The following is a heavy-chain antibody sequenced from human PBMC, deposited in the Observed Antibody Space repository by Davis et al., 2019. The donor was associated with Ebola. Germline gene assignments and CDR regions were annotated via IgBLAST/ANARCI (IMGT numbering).Heavy chain of an antibody. CDR3: AKDKGDVVVMVPANLFDP. D-gene: IGHD2-15*01. CDR2: ISSGGDTSSYTDTT. V-gene: IGHV3-23*01. J-gene: IGHJ5*02. Sequence: GESLKISCVVSGFTFSNYAMNWVRQAPGKGLEWVSAISSGGDTSSYTDTTYYVDSVKGRFTISRDNSKNTVLLEMNSLRVEDTAVYYCAKDKGDVVVMVPANLFDPWGQGTLVTVSS. CDR1: GFTFSNYA.